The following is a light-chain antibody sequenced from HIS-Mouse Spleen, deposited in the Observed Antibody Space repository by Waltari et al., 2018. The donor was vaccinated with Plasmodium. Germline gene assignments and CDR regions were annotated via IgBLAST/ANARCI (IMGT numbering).Light chain of an antibody. V-gene: IGLV3-1*01. J-gene: IGLJ2*01. CDR3: QAWDSSTVV. Sequence: SYELTQPPSVSVSPGQTASITCSGDKLGYKYACWYQQKPGQSPVLVIYPDSKRPTGIPERFSGLNSGNTATLTISGTQAMDEADYYCQAWDSSTVVFGGGTKLTVL. CDR1: KLGYKY. CDR2: PDS.